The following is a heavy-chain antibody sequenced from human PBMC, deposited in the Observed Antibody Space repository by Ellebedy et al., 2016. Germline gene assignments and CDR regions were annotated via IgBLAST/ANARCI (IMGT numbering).Heavy chain of an antibody. D-gene: IGHD3-10*01. CDR1: GFTFSDYY. CDR3: ARDPLWLGELSPFDY. J-gene: IGHJ4*02. V-gene: IGHV3-11*01. Sequence: GGSLRLXXAASGFTFSDYYMSWIRQTPGKGLEWVSYISGGGSTIYYADSVRGRFTISRDNAKNSLYLQMNSLRAEDTAVYYCARDPLWLGELSPFDYWGQGTLVTVSS. CDR2: ISGGGSTI.